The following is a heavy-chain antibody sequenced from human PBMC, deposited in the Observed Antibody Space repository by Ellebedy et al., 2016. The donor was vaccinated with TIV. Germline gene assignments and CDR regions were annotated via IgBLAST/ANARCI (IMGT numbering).Heavy chain of an antibody. CDR3: ASKDHGYWYFDP. J-gene: IGHJ2*01. CDR2: FYYSGST. V-gene: IGHV4-31*03. Sequence: MPSETLSLTCTVSGGSISSGGYYWSWIRQHPGKGLEWIGYFYYSGSTYYNPSLKSRVTISVDMSKNQFSLKLSSVTAADTAVYYCASKDHGYWYFDPWGRGTLVTVSS. CDR1: GGSISSGGYY. D-gene: IGHD1-14*01.